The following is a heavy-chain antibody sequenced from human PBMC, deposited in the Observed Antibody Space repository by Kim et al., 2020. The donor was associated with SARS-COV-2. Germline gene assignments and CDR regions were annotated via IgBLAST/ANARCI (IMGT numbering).Heavy chain of an antibody. CDR3: ARGRALAAMVSVRYYYGMDV. CDR2: INHSGST. Sequence: SETLSLTCAVYGGSFSGYYWSWIRQPPGKGLEWIGEINHSGSTNYNPSLKSRVTISVDTSKNQFSLKLSSVTAADTAVYYCARGRALAAMVSVRYYYGMDVWGQGTTVTVSS. V-gene: IGHV4-34*01. J-gene: IGHJ6*02. D-gene: IGHD5-18*01. CDR1: GGSFSGYY.